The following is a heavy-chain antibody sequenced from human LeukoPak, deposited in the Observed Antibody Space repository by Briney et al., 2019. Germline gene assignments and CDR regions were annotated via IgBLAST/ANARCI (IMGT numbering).Heavy chain of an antibody. CDR3: ARGRYFYDY. D-gene: IGHD3-9*01. Sequence: GGSLRLSCAASGFTFRDFWMHWVRQAPGKGLVWVSGINSDGTSTIYADSVKGRLTISRDNAKNTLYLQMNSLRAEVTAVYYCARGRYFYDYWGQGTLVTVSS. V-gene: IGHV3-74*01. J-gene: IGHJ4*02. CDR1: GFTFRDFW. CDR2: INSDGTST.